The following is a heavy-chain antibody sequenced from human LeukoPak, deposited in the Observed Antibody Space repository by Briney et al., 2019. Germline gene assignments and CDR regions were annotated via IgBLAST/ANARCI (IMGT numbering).Heavy chain of an antibody. CDR3: ASRGTGGWYEGAFDI. CDR2: INPNSGGT. V-gene: IGHV1-2*02. J-gene: IGHJ3*02. CDR1: GYTFSDYY. D-gene: IGHD6-19*01. Sequence: ASVKVSFKTSGYTFSDYYLHWVRQAPGQGLEWMGWINPNSGGTNYAQKFQGRVTMTRDTSISTAYMELSRLRSDDTAVYYCASRGTGGWYEGAFDIWGQGTMVTVSS.